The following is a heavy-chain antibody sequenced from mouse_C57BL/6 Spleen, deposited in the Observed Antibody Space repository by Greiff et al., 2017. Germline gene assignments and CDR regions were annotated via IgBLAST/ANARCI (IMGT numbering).Heavy chain of an antibody. CDR1: GYTFTSYW. CDR2: IYPGSGST. D-gene: IGHD1-1*01. V-gene: IGHV1-55*01. CDR3: ARSDYYGSSYGY. J-gene: IGHJ2*01. Sequence: QVQLQQPGAELVKPGASVKMSCKASGYTFTSYWITWVKQRPGQGLAWIGDIYPGSGSTNYNEKFKSKATLTVDTSSSTAYMQLSSLTSEDSAVYYCARSDYYGSSYGYWGQGTTLTVSS.